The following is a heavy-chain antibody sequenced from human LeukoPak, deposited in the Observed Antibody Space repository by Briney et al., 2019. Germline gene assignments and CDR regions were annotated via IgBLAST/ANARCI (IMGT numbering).Heavy chain of an antibody. CDR2: ISGSGGSK. V-gene: IGHV3-23*01. Sequence: GGSLRLSCAASGVTFSSYAMTWVRQAPGKGLEWVSVISGSGGSKYYADSVKGRFAISRDNSKHTLYLQMNSLRAEATAVYYCAKGTGYYGSGSFDHWGQGTLVTVSS. D-gene: IGHD3-10*01. CDR3: AKGTGYYGSGSFDH. J-gene: IGHJ4*02. CDR1: GVTFSSYA.